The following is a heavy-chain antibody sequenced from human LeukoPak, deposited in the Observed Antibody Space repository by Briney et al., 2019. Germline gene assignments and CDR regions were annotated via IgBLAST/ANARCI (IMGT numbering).Heavy chain of an antibody. CDR2: IYHSGST. J-gene: IGHJ3*02. V-gene: IGHV4-59*12. CDR1: GGSISSYY. Sequence: SETLSLTCTISGGSISSYYWSWIRQPPGKGLEWIGYIYHSGSTYYNPSLKSRVTISVDRSKNQFSLKLSSVTAADTAVYYCARNYLYAFDIWGQGTMVTVSS. D-gene: IGHD1-7*01. CDR3: ARNYLYAFDI.